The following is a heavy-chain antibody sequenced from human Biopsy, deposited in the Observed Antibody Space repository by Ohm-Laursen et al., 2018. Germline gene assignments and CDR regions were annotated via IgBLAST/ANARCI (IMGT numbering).Heavy chain of an antibody. V-gene: IGHV4-59*07. J-gene: IGHJ4*02. CDR3: ASHDSSGWWFFDN. D-gene: IGHD6-19*01. Sequence: PSDTLSLTCTVSRDSISNYYCAWIRQSPGKGLEWIGYIYHTGSANYNPSLRSRVTLSLDTSKNQFSLRLTSVTAADTAVYCCASHDSSGWWFFDNWGQGTLVTVS. CDR2: IYHTGSA. CDR1: RDSISNYY.